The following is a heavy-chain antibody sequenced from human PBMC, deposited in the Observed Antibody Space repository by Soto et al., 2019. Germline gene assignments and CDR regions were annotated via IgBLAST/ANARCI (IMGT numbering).Heavy chain of an antibody. CDR2: SSPNSRAT. CDR1: GYTFTGDY. Sequence: GASVKVSCKASGYTFTGDYIYWARQAPGQGLEWMGWSSPNSRATNFAQKFQGRVTMTTDTSTSTAYMELSSLTSDDTAIYYCAREDADRAARFLDLWGQGTLVTVSS. V-gene: IGHV1-2*02. CDR3: AREDADRAARFLDL. D-gene: IGHD2-15*01. J-gene: IGHJ5*02.